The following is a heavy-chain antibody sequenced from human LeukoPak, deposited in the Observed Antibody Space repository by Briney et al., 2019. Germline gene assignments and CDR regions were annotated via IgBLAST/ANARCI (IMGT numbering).Heavy chain of an antibody. J-gene: IGHJ5*02. CDR3: ANYRRNRGILGFDP. CDR1: GYTFTDFF. V-gene: IGHV1-2*02. D-gene: IGHD3-10*01. Sequence: ASVKVSCKASGYTFTDFFMHWVRQAPGQGLEWMGWINPNSGDTTYAQKFQGRVIMTRDTSISTAYMELSRLTSDDTAVYYCANYRRNRGILGFDPWGQGTLVTVSS. CDR2: INPNSGDT.